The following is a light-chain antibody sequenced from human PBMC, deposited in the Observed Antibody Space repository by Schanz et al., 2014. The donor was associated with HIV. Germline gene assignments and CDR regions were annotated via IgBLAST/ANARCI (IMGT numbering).Light chain of an antibody. CDR3: QQYGSSPPMYT. V-gene: IGKV3-20*01. J-gene: IGKJ2*01. Sequence: EIVLTQSPGTLSLSPGERATLSCRASQSVSSSYLAWYQQKPGQAPRLLIYGASSRATGIPDRFSGSGSGTDFTLTISRLEPEDFALYYCQQYGSSPPMYTFGQGTKVEIK. CDR2: GAS. CDR1: QSVSSSY.